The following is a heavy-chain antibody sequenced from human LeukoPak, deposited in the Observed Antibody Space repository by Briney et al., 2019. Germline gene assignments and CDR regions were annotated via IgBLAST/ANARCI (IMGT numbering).Heavy chain of an antibody. D-gene: IGHD6-19*01. Sequence: GGSLRLSCAASGFTFSSYWMSWVRQAPGKGLEWVANIKQDGSEKYYVDPVKGRFTISRDNAKNSLYLQMNSLRAEDTAVYYCARNEPGIAVAAVDAFDIWGQGTMVTVSS. CDR1: GFTFSSYW. CDR3: ARNEPGIAVAAVDAFDI. V-gene: IGHV3-7*01. CDR2: IKQDGSEK. J-gene: IGHJ3*02.